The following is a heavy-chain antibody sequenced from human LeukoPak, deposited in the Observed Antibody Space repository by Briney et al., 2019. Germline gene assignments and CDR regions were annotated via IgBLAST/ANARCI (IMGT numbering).Heavy chain of an antibody. Sequence: GGSLRLSCAASGFTFSDYYMSWIRQAPGKGLEWVSYISSSGSTIYYADSVKGRFTISRDDAKNSLYLQMNSLRAEDTAVYYCARDKDYYGSGSPIDYWGQGTLLTVSS. CDR3: ARDKDYYGSGSPIDY. D-gene: IGHD3-10*01. CDR2: ISSSGSTI. V-gene: IGHV3-11*04. J-gene: IGHJ4*02. CDR1: GFTFSDYY.